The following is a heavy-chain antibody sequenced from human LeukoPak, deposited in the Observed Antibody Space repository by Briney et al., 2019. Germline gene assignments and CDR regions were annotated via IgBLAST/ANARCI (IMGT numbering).Heavy chain of an antibody. CDR3: ARDSSTSHSYNWFDP. D-gene: IGHD2-2*01. Sequence: SETLSLTCTVSGGSISSYYWSWIRQPPGKGLEWIGYIYYSGSTNYNPSLKSRVTISVDTSKNQFSLKLSSVTAADTAVYYCARDSSTSHSYNWFDPWGQGTLITVSS. J-gene: IGHJ5*02. CDR1: GGSISSYY. CDR2: IYYSGST. V-gene: IGHV4-59*01.